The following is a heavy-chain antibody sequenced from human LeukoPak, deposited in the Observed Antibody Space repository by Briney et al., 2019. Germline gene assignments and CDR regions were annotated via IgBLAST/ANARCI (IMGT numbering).Heavy chain of an antibody. CDR2: VYYSGST. CDR1: GGSISSTNYY. CDR3: ARRGRWSSGAY. D-gene: IGHD5-24*01. V-gene: IGHV4-39*01. Sequence: SETLSLTCTVSGGSISSTNYYWGWIRQPPGKGLGWIGTVYYSGSTYYNPSLESRVSISADTFKNQFSLSLSSVTAADTAVYYCARRGRWSSGAYWGQGALVTVSS. J-gene: IGHJ4*02.